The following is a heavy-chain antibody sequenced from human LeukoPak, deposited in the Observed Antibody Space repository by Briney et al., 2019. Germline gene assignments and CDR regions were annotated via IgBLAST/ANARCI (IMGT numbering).Heavy chain of an antibody. CDR1: GFTFSSYG. Sequence: GGSLRLSCAASGFTFSSYGMNCVRQAPGKGLEWVSGISGDAGRTYYADSVKGRFTIYRDNSKNTLYLQMNRLGAEDTAVYYCVQDWAWGAFAYWGQGTLVTVSS. D-gene: IGHD7-27*01. CDR3: VQDWAWGAFAY. V-gene: IGHV3-23*01. CDR2: ISGDAGRT. J-gene: IGHJ4*02.